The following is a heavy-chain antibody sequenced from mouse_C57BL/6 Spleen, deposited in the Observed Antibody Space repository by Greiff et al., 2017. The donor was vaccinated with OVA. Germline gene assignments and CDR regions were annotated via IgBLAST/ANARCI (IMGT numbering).Heavy chain of an antibody. CDR3: ARGHVYAAAWFAY. CDR1: GYTFTSYW. V-gene: IGHV1-55*01. CDR2: IYPGSGST. D-gene: IGHD2-2*01. Sequence: QVHVKQPGAELVKPGASVKMSCKASGYTFTSYWITWVKQRPGQGLEWIGDIYPGSGSTNYNEKFKSKATLTVDTSSSTAYMQRSSLTSEDSAVYFCARGHVYAAAWFAYWGQGTLVTVSA. J-gene: IGHJ3*01.